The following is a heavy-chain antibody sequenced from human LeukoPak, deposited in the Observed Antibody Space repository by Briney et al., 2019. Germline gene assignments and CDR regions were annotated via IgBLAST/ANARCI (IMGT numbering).Heavy chain of an antibody. CDR1: GFTFSSYA. Sequence: GRSLRLSCAASGFTFSSYAMHWVRQAPGKGLEWVAVISYDGSNKYYADSVKGRFTISRDNSKNTLYLQMNSLRAEDTAVYYCARANKSPGFDYWGQGTLVTVSS. V-gene: IGHV3-30-3*01. D-gene: IGHD2/OR15-2a*01. J-gene: IGHJ4*02. CDR3: ARANKSPGFDY. CDR2: ISYDGSNK.